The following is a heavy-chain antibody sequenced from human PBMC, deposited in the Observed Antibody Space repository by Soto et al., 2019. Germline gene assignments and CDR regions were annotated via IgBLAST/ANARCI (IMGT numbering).Heavy chain of an antibody. CDR3: AVPGRGDFDY. D-gene: IGHD5-12*01. CDR2: VYHSGTT. J-gene: IGHJ4*02. Sequence: SETLSLTCAVSGASIGTNNWWSWVRQPPGKGLEWIGEVYHSGTTNCNPSLKSRVTISIDKSKIQFSLTLTSMTAADTALYYCAVPGRGDFDYWSQGTLVTVSS. V-gene: IGHV4-4*02. CDR1: GASIGTNNW.